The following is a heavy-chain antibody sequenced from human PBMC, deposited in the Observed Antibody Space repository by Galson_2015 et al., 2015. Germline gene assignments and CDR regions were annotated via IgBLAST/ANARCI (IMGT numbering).Heavy chain of an antibody. D-gene: IGHD3-10*01. CDR1: GGTFSSYT. V-gene: IGHV1-69*04. CDR2: IIPILGIA. Sequence: SVKVSCKASGGTFSSYTISWVRQAPGQGLEWMGRIIPILGIANYAQKFQGRVTITADKSTSTAYMELSSLRSEDTTVYYCARDQKMGSGIGGDVWGQGTTVTVSS. J-gene: IGHJ6*02. CDR3: ARDQKMGSGIGGDV.